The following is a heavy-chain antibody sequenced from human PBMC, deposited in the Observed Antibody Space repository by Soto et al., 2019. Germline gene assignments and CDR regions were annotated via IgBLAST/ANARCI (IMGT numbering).Heavy chain of an antibody. D-gene: IGHD3-10*01. V-gene: IGHV3-53*01. J-gene: IGHJ6*02. CDR2: IYSGGST. CDR3: AMCGREVRGVIPNYYYYGMDV. CDR1: GFTVSSHY. Sequence: EVQLVESGGGLIQPGGSLRLSCAASGFTVSSHYMSWVRQAPGKGLEWVSVIYSGGSTYYADSVKGRFTISRDNSKNTLYLQMNSLRAEDTAVYYCAMCGREVRGVIPNYYYYGMDVWGQGTTVTVSS.